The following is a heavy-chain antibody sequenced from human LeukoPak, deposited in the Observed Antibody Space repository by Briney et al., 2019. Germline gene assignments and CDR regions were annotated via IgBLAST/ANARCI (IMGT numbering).Heavy chain of an antibody. CDR2: IYYSGST. CDR3: ARSPSTVHYYYYGMDV. CDR1: GGSISSYY. D-gene: IGHD4-11*01. V-gene: IGHV4-59*01. J-gene: IGHJ6*02. Sequence: PSETLSLTCTVYGGSISSYYWSWIRQPPGKGLEWIGYIYYSGSTNYNPSLKSRVTISVDTSKNQFSLKLSSVTAADTAVYYCARSPSTVHYYYYGMDVWGQGTTVTVSS.